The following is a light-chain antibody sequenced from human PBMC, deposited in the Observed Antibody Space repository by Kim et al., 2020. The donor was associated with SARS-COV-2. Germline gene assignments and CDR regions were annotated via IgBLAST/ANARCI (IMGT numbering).Light chain of an antibody. J-gene: IGKJ2*01. CDR3: QNYDTSPMYT. Sequence: LSPGDRATLSCRAGQPVSGYLAWYQQRPGRAPRLLIYGASSRATGIPDRFRGSGAGTDFTLTISRLEPEDFAVYYCQNYDTSPMYTFGQGTKLEI. V-gene: IGKV3-20*01. CDR2: GAS. CDR1: QPVSGY.